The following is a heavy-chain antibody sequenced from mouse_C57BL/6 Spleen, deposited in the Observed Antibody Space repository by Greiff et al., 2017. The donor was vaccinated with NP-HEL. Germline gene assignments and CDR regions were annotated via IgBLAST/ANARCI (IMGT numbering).Heavy chain of an antibody. D-gene: IGHD2-10*02. CDR2: IRNKANGYTT. CDR1: GFTFTDYY. Sequence: EVKLMESGGGLVQPGGSLSLSFAASGFTFTDYYMSWVRQPPGKALEWLGFIRNKANGYTTEYSASVKGRFTISRDNSQSILYLQMNALRAEDSATYYCARYKSIDYYYAMDYWGQGTSVTVSS. J-gene: IGHJ4*01. CDR3: ARYKSIDYYYAMDY. V-gene: IGHV7-3*01.